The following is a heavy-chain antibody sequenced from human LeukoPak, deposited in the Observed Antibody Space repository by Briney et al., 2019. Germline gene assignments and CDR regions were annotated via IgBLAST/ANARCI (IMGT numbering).Heavy chain of an antibody. CDR2: IYYSGST. J-gene: IGHJ6*02. V-gene: IGHV4-59*08. CDR3: ARHVGYYDP. CDR1: GGSISSYY. Sequence: SETLSLTCTVSGGSISSYYWSWIQQPPGKGLEWIGYIYYSGSTNYNPSLKCRVTISVDTSKNQFSLKLSSVTAADTAVYYCARHVGYYDPWGQGTTVTVSS. D-gene: IGHD3-3*01.